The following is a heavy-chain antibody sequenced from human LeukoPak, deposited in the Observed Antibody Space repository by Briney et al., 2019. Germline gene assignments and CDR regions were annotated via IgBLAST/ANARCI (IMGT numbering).Heavy chain of an antibody. Sequence: SETLSLTCTVPGGSIISYYWSWIRQPPGKGLEWIGYIYSSGSTKYNPSLKSRVTISVDTSKSQFSLKLSSVTAADTAVYYCARATYSSGWPESWGQGTLVTVSS. J-gene: IGHJ5*02. CDR1: GGSIISYY. D-gene: IGHD6-19*01. CDR2: IYSSGST. V-gene: IGHV4-59*01. CDR3: ARATYSSGWPES.